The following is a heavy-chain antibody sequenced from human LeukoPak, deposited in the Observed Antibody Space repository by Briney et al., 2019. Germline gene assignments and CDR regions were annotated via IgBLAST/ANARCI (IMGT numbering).Heavy chain of an antibody. CDR2: IRYDGSNK. CDR3: ASAYDFWSGYYLDY. V-gene: IGHV3-30*02. D-gene: IGHD3-3*01. J-gene: IGHJ4*02. CDR1: GFTFSSYG. Sequence: GSLRLSCAASGFTFSSYGIHWVRQAPGKGLEWVAFIRYDGSNKYYADSVKGRFTISRDNSKNTLYLQMNSLRAEDTAVYYCASAYDFWSGYYLDYWGQGTLVTVSS.